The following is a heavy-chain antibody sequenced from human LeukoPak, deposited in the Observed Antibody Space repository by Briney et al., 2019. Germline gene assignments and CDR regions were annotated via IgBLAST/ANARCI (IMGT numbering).Heavy chain of an antibody. Sequence: SETLSLTCAVYGGSFSGYYWSWIRQPPGKGLEWIGSIYHSGSTYYNPSLKSRVTISVDTSKNQFSLKLSSVTAADTAVYYCARKVRYLATIRYYYYMDVWGKGTTVTVSS. V-gene: IGHV4-34*01. D-gene: IGHD5-12*01. J-gene: IGHJ6*03. CDR2: IYHSGST. CDR3: ARKVRYLATIRYYYYMDV. CDR1: GGSFSGYY.